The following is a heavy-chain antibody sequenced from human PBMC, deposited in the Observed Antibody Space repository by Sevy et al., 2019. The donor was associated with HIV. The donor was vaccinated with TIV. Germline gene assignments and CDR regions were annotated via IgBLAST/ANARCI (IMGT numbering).Heavy chain of an antibody. D-gene: IGHD3-16*01. J-gene: IGHJ6*02. CDR1: GFTFSNYS. CDR2: ISNGSIYI. Sequence: GGSLRLSCAASGFTFSNYSMNWVRQAPGKGLEWVSSISNGSIYIYYADSVKGRFTTSRDNAKNSLYLQMNSLRAEDMAVYYCARDGGRELNYGMDVWGQGTTVTVSS. CDR3: ARDGGRELNYGMDV. V-gene: IGHV3-21*01.